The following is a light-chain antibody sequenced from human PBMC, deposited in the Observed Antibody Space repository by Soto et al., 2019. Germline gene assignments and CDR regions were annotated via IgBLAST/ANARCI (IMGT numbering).Light chain of an antibody. CDR1: SGHSSYA. J-gene: IGLJ2*01. V-gene: IGLV4-69*01. CDR3: QTWGTGIRV. Sequence: QPVLTQSPSASASLGASVKLTCTLSSGHSSYAIAWHQQQPEKGPRYLMKLKSDGSHSKGDGIPDRFSGSSSGAERYLTISSLQSEDEGDYYCQTWGTGIRVFGGGTKLTV. CDR2: LKSDGSH.